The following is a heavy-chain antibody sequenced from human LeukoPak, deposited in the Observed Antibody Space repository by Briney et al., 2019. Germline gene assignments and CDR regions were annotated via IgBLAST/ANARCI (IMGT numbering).Heavy chain of an antibody. V-gene: IGHV3-48*03. D-gene: IGHD3-10*01. J-gene: IGHJ3*02. CDR1: GFTFSSYE. Sequence: GGSLRLSCAASGFTFSSYEMNWVRQAPGKGLEWVSYISSSGSTMYYADSVKGRFTISRDNAKNSLYLQMNSLRAEDTAVYYCARARIRSGDAFDIWGRGTMVTVSS. CDR2: ISSSGSTM. CDR3: ARARIRSGDAFDI.